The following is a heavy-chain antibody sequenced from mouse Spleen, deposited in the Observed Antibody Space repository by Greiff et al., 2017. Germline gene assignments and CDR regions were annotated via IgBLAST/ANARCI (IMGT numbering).Heavy chain of an antibody. CDR2: INPSTGYT. V-gene: IGHV1-7*01. CDR3: ARQGVQGFAY. J-gene: IGHJ3*01. Sequence: VQRVESGAELAKPGASVKMSCKASGYTFTSYWMHWVKQRPGQGLEWIGYINPSTGYTEYNQKFKDKATLTADKSSSTAYMQLSSLTSEDSAVYYCARQGVQGFAYWGQGTLVTVSA. CDR1: GYTFTSYW. D-gene: IGHD5-1*01.